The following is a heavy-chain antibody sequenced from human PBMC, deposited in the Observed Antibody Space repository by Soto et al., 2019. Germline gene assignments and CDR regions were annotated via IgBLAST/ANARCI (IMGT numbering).Heavy chain of an antibody. D-gene: IGHD6-19*01. J-gene: IGHJ4*02. V-gene: IGHV4-39*01. CDR1: GGSIRTSTYS. CDR2: VFYSGSS. Sequence: SETLSLTCTVSGGSIRTSTYSWGWIRQPPGKGLEWIGSVFYSGSSYYNPSLKSRVTMSTGTSKNQFSLSLNSVTAADTAVYYCARVRSGPKFDYWGQGTLVTVSS. CDR3: ARVRSGPKFDY.